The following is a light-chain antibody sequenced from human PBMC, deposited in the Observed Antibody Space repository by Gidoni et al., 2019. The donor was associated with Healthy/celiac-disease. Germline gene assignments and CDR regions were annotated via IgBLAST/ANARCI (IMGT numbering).Light chain of an antibody. CDR1: SSAVGGYNY. CDR3: SSYTSSSTVV. J-gene: IGLJ2*01. CDR2: DVS. V-gene: IGLV2-14*01. Sequence: QSALTQPASVSGSPGQSITLSCTGTSSAVGGYNYVSWYQQHPGKAPKLMIYDVSNRPSGVSNRFSGSKSSNTASLTISGLQAEDEADYYCSSYTSSSTVVFGGGTKLTVL.